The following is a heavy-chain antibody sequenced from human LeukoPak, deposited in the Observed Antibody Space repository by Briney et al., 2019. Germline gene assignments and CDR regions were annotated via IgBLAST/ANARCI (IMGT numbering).Heavy chain of an antibody. Sequence: SDTLSLTCTVSGGSVSSGSYYWRWIRQPPGKGLEWIGYIYYSGSTNYNPSLKSRVTISVDTSKNQFSLKLSSVTAADTAVYYCASAPGKYSSGWYFDYWGQGTLVTVSS. CDR3: ASAPGKYSSGWYFDY. J-gene: IGHJ4*02. CDR1: GGSVSSGSYY. CDR2: IYYSGST. V-gene: IGHV4-61*01. D-gene: IGHD6-19*01.